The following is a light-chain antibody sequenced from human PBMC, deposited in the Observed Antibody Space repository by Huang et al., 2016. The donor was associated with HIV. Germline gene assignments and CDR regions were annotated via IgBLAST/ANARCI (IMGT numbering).Light chain of an antibody. V-gene: IGKV1-39*01. CDR1: QIISNY. J-gene: IGKJ1*01. CDR3: HQSFSTLWT. CDR2: AAS. Sequence: DIQMTQSPSSLSASVGDRVTIPCRASQIISNYLNWYQQKPGQAPKLLIYAASTLQSGVPSRFSGSGSGTDFTLVISSLQPEDFATYYCHQSFSTLWTFGQGTKVEIK.